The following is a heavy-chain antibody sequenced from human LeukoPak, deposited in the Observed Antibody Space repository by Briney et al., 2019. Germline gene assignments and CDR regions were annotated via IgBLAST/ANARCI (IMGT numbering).Heavy chain of an antibody. V-gene: IGHV4-39*07. CDR1: GGSIRSSYYY. J-gene: IGHJ4*02. CDR3: ARDRDGYNY. Sequence: SETLSLTCTVSGGSIRSSYYYWGWIRQPPGKGLEWIGSIYDSGSTYYNPSLKSRVTIPVDTSKNQFSLKLSSVTAADTAVYYCARDRDGYNYWGQGTLVTVSS. CDR2: IYDSGST. D-gene: IGHD5-24*01.